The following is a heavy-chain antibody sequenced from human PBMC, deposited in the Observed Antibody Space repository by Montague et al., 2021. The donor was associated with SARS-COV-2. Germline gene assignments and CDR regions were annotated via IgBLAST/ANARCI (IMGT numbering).Heavy chain of an antibody. J-gene: IGHJ4*02. CDR2: LSGSGGSL. CDR1: GFTFSSYA. V-gene: IGHV3-23*01. Sequence: SLRLSCAASGFTFSSYAVSWVRQTPGKGLEWVSALSGSGGSLYYADSVKGRFTISRDNSKNTVYLWVNGLRADDTALYYCAKVLGGWFPFPADYWGQGTLVTASS. D-gene: IGHD6-19*01. CDR3: AKVLGGWFPFPADY.